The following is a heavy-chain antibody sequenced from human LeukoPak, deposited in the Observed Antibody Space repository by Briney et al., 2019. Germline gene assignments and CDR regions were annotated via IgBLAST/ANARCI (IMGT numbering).Heavy chain of an antibody. J-gene: IGHJ4*02. D-gene: IGHD3-3*01. V-gene: IGHV4-59*01. CDR1: GGSISGDY. CDR2: IYYSGST. CDR3: ARDRFGEYFDY. Sequence: SETLSLTCTVSGGSISGDYWSWIRQPPGKGLEWIGYIYYSGSTNYNPSLKSRVTISVDTSRSQFSLKLNSVTAADTAVYYCARDRFGEYFDYWGQGTLVTVSS.